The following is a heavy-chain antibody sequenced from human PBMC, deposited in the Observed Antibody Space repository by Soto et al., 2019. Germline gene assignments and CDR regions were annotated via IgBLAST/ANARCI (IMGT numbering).Heavy chain of an antibody. D-gene: IGHD2-2*03. CDR1: GGFVSSSSYS. V-gene: IGHV4-39*01. J-gene: IGHJ6*02. CDR3: ARLNGYCISTNCHXYYGMDV. Sequence: SETLSLTCSVSGGFVSSSSYSWGWIRQSPGKKLEWIGTIYSSENTYYNPSLLSRVTISVDTSKNEFSLRLSSVTAADTAVYYCARLNGYCISTNCHXYYGMDVWGQGTT. CDR2: IYSSENT.